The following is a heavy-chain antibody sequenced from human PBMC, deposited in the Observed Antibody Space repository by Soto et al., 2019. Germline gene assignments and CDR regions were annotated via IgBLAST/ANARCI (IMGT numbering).Heavy chain of an antibody. Sequence: SETLSLPCPVSGASINSYHWSWIRQPAGKGLEWIGHIHSSGSTNYNPSLKSRVTMSVDTSKNQFSLRLMSLTAADTAVYYCARDQGVAAAGITWFDPWGQGSLVTVSS. J-gene: IGHJ5*02. CDR2: IHSSGST. CDR3: ARDQGVAAAGITWFDP. D-gene: IGHD6-13*01. V-gene: IGHV4-4*07. CDR1: GASINSYH.